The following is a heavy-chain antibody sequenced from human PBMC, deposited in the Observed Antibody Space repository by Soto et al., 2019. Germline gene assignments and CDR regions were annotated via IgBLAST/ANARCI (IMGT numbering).Heavy chain of an antibody. J-gene: IGHJ4*02. D-gene: IGHD6-13*01. CDR3: ARNNVDSSSWAPWYYFDY. V-gene: IGHV1-69*01. CDR1: GGTFSSYA. Sequence: QVQLVQSGAEVKKPGSSVKVSCKASGGTFSSYAISWVRQAPGQGLEWMGGIIPIFGTANYAQKFQGRVTITADESTSTAYMELSSLRSEDTAVYYCARNNVDSSSWAPWYYFDYWGQGTLVTVSS. CDR2: IIPIFGTA.